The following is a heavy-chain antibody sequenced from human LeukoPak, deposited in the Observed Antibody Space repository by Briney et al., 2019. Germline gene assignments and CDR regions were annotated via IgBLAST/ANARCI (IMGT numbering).Heavy chain of an antibody. D-gene: IGHD3-22*01. V-gene: IGHV1-46*01. J-gene: IGHJ3*01. CDR1: GYTFTSNY. Sequence: ASVKVSCKAFGYTFTSNYMHWVRQAPGQGPEWMGVINPSGGSITYAQMFQGRVTMTGDMSTSTVYMELSSLRSEDTSVYYCARGRHYYESSDYYYEGDAFDVWGQGTMVTVSS. CDR2: INPSGGSI. CDR3: ARGRHYYESSDYYYEGDAFDV.